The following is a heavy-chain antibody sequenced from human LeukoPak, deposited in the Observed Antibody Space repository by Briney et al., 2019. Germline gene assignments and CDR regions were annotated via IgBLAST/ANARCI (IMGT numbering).Heavy chain of an antibody. J-gene: IGHJ3*02. CDR3: ARDVQQWLAHSAAFDI. Sequence: SETLSLTCTVSDYSISSGYYWGWIRQPPGKGLEWIGSIYHSGSTYYNPSLKSRVTISVDTSKNQFSLKLSSVTAADTAVYYCARDVQQWLAHSAAFDIWGQGTMVTVSS. CDR2: IYHSGST. V-gene: IGHV4-38-2*02. CDR1: DYSISSGYY. D-gene: IGHD6-19*01.